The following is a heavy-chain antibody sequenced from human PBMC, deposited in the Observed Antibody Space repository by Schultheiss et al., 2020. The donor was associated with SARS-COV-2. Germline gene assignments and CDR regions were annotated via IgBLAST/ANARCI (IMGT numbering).Heavy chain of an antibody. Sequence: SCAASGFTFSSYAMHWVRQAPGKGLEWVAVISYDGSNKYYADSVKGRFTISRDNSKNTLYLQMNSLRTEDTAVYYCTKGPSAATFDSWGLGTLVTVSS. CDR1: GFTFSSYA. CDR3: TKGPSAATFDS. D-gene: IGHD6-13*01. J-gene: IGHJ4*02. CDR2: ISYDGSNK. V-gene: IGHV3-30-3*01.